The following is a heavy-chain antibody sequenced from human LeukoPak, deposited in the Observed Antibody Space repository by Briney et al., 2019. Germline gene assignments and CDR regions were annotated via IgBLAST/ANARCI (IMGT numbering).Heavy chain of an antibody. CDR3: ARVGYSSSWSGDYYYGMDV. D-gene: IGHD6-13*01. V-gene: IGHV3-30*03. CDR2: ISYDGSNK. Sequence: GGSLRLSCAASGFTFSSYGMHWVRQAPGKGLEWVAVISYDGSNKYYADSVKGRFTISRDNSKNTLYLQMNSLRAEDTAVYYCARVGYSSSWSGDYYYGMDVWGQGTTVTVSS. CDR1: GFTFSSYG. J-gene: IGHJ6*02.